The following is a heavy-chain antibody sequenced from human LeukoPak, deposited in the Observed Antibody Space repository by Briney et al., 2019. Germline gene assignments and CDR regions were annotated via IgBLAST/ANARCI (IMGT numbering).Heavy chain of an antibody. CDR2: LSGRGGPP. CDR3: AKDLHNWNSVGVN. J-gene: IGHJ4*02. Sequence: AGGALRLPCAASGFTFSYYVVRCVRPAPGKGLEGVAVLSGRGGPPYYPDSEKGRFTISRDHYKNMVDLHIESLSGEDRAVFYCAKDLHNWNSVGVNWGPRT. CDR1: GFTFSYYV. V-gene: IGHV3-23*01. D-gene: IGHD1-1*01.